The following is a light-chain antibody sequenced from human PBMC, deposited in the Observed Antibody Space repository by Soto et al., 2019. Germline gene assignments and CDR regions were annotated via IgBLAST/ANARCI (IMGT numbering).Light chain of an antibody. CDR1: QSVSSY. CDR3: QQRTNWPPYT. J-gene: IGKJ2*01. CDR2: DTS. Sequence: EIVLTQSPATLSLSPGERAILSCRASQSVSSYLAWYQQKPGQAPRLLIYDTSNRAADIPARFSGSGSGTDFTLTISSLEPEDFAVYYCQQRTNWPPYTFGQGTRLEIK. V-gene: IGKV3-11*01.